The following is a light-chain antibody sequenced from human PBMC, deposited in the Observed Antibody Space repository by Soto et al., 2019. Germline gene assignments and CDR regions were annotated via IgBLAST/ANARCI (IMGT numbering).Light chain of an antibody. J-gene: IGKJ1*01. CDR3: QKYNNWPGT. V-gene: IGKV3-15*01. CDR2: GAS. CDR1: QSVSSK. Sequence: EIVLTQSPGTLSVSPGERATLSCRASQSVSSKLAWYQQKPGQAPRLLFYGASTGATGIPARFSGSGSETEFTLSISSLQSEDFAVYSCQKYNNWPGTFGQGTKV.